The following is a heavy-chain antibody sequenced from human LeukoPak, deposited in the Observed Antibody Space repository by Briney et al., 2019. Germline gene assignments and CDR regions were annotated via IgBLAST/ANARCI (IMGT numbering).Heavy chain of an antibody. Sequence: GGSLRLSCAASGFTFSSYWMSWVRQAPGKGLEWVANIKQDGSEKYYVDSVKGRFTISRDNAKNSLYLQMNSLRAEDTALYHCARALYYDFWSGSPDDAFDIWGQGTMVTVSS. D-gene: IGHD3-3*01. CDR2: IKQDGSEK. V-gene: IGHV3-7*03. CDR3: ARALYYDFWSGSPDDAFDI. J-gene: IGHJ3*02. CDR1: GFTFSSYW.